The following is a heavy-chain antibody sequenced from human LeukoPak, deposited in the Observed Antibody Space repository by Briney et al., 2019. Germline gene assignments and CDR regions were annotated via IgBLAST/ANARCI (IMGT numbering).Heavy chain of an antibody. CDR2: ISGSGGST. D-gene: IGHD3-10*01. CDR3: ARSMVRGVISGWAFDI. J-gene: IGHJ3*02. V-gene: IGHV3-23*01. CDR1: GFTFSSYA. Sequence: PGGSLRLSCAASGFTFSSYAMSWVRQAPGKGLEWVSAISGSGGSTYYADSVKGRFTISRDNSKNTLYLQMNSLRAEDTAVYYCARSMVRGVISGWAFDIWGQGTMVTVSS.